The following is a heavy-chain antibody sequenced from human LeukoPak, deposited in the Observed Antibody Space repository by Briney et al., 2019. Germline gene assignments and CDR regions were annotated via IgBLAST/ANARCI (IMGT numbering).Heavy chain of an antibody. V-gene: IGHV3-23*01. Sequence: GGTLRLSCAASGFIFSNYGMSWVRQAPGKGLEWVSAIRGNAGTTYYADSVKGRFTIFRDNFKNMLYLQMNSLRVEDTAVYYCAKGHGDASGYYYFDSWGQGTLVTVSS. D-gene: IGHD3-22*01. CDR2: IRGNAGTT. J-gene: IGHJ4*02. CDR1: GFIFSNYG. CDR3: AKGHGDASGYYYFDS.